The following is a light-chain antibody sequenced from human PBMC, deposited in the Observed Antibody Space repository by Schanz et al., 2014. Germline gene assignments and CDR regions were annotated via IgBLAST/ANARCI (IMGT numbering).Light chain of an antibody. V-gene: IGKV3-20*01. J-gene: IGKJ1*01. Sequence: ENVLTQSPGTLSLSPGERAALSCRASQNVDSVYLAWYQQKPGQAPRLLIYGASSRATGTPDRFSGSASGTDFTLTINSVEPEDFAVYYCQHYGTSPGTFGRGTKVEV. CDR1: QNVDSVY. CDR3: QHYGTSPGT. CDR2: GAS.